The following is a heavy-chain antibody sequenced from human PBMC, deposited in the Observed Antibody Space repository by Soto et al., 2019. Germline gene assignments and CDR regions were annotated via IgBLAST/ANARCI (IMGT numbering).Heavy chain of an antibody. CDR3: ASHRSIGWDQGFGMEV. Sequence: PEPLSLTCTVPGGSISTYYWSWIRRPPGKGLDWIGYIYYSGSTSYHPSLESRVTMSVDTSNNQFPLKLRSVTAAGTAVYYCASHRSIGWDQGFGMEVWGLWTTVPVS. J-gene: IGHJ6*02. CDR1: GGSISTYY. D-gene: IGHD6-19*01. CDR2: IYYSGST. V-gene: IGHV4-59*01.